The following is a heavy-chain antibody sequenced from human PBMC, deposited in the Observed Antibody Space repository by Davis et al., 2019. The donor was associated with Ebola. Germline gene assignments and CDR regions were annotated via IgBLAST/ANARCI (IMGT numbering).Heavy chain of an antibody. J-gene: IGHJ5*02. CDR3: ARARFFRNWFDP. CDR2: ISPYNGNT. Sequence: ASVKVSCKASGYTFTRYGISWVRQAPGQGLDWTGWISPYNGNTNNAQKLQGRVTMTTDTSTSTAYMELRSLRSDDTAVYYCARARFFRNWFDPWGQGTLVTVSS. V-gene: IGHV1-18*01. D-gene: IGHD3-10*01. CDR1: GYTFTRYG.